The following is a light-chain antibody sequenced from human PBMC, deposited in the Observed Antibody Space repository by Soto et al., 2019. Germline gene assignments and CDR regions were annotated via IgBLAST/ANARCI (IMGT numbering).Light chain of an antibody. Sequence: EIVLTQSPATLSLSPGERATLSCRASQSISSYLAWYQQKPGQPPRLLIYAASNMATGIPARFSGSGSGTDFTLTISSLEPEDFAVYYCQQRSNWPPITFGQGTRLEI. CDR3: QQRSNWPPIT. CDR2: AAS. J-gene: IGKJ5*01. CDR1: QSISSY. V-gene: IGKV3-11*01.